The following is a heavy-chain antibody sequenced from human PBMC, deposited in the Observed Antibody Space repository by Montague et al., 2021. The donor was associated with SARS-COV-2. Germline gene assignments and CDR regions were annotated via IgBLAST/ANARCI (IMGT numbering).Heavy chain of an antibody. Sequence: CAISGDSVSSTGASWSWIRQSPSRGLEWLGRTYYRSWWRSQYPGSLESRITISGDTSKNQFSLQLNSVTPEDTAVYYCASAFYGDHWAFDVWGQGTMVTVSS. V-gene: IGHV6-1*01. J-gene: IGHJ3*01. CDR2: TYYRSWWRS. CDR3: ASAFYGDHWAFDV. D-gene: IGHD3-3*02. CDR1: GDSVSSTGAS.